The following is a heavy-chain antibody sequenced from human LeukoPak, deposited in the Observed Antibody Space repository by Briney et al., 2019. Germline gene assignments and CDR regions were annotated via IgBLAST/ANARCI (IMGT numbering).Heavy chain of an antibody. V-gene: IGHV3-30*02. CDR3: ASEVVLMVYAIEFAFDI. CDR2: IRYDGSNK. Sequence: GGSLRLSCAASGFTFSSYGMHWVRQAPGKGLEWVAFIRYDGSNKYYADSVKGRFTISRDNSKNTLYLQMNSLRAEDTAVYYCASEVVLMVYAIEFAFDIWGQGTMVTVSS. J-gene: IGHJ3*02. CDR1: GFTFSSYG. D-gene: IGHD2-8*01.